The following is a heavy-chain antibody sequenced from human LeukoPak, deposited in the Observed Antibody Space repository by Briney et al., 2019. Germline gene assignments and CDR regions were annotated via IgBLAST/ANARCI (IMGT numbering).Heavy chain of an antibody. CDR1: GFTFSSYA. Sequence: GGSLRLSCAASGFTFSSYAMHWVRQAPGKGLEWVAVISYDGSNKYYADSVKGRFTISRDNSKNTLYLQMNSLRAEDTAVYYCARDPPHSSGYYYPQYYLDYWGQGTLVTVSS. V-gene: IGHV3-30-3*01. D-gene: IGHD3-22*01. J-gene: IGHJ4*02. CDR3: ARDPPHSSGYYYPQYYLDY. CDR2: ISYDGSNK.